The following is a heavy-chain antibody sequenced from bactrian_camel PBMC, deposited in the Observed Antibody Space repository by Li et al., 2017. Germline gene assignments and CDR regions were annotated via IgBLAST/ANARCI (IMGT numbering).Heavy chain of an antibody. J-gene: IGHJ4*01. CDR3: AEGRGSRGEHCYSLNY. Sequence: HVQLVESGGGSVQAGGSLRLSCATSGDSDSTGCMAWFRRALGNDPERVATIESDDRTTYAGSVKGRFTIAKGQAKHTLYLQMNSLKAEDTAMYYCAEGRGSRGEHCYSLNYWGQGTQVTVS. D-gene: IGHD6*01. V-gene: IGHV3S53*01. CDR2: IESDDRT. CDR1: GDSDSTGC.